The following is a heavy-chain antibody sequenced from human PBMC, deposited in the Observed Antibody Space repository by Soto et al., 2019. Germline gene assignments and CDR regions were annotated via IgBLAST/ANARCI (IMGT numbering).Heavy chain of an antibody. CDR3: ARVSRGYSGYDWELIDY. D-gene: IGHD5-12*01. Sequence: SETLSLTCTVSGGSISSGDYYWSWIRQPPGKGLEWIGYIYYSGSTYYNPSLKSRVTISVDTSKNQFSLKLSSVTAADTAVYHCARVSRGYSGYDWELIDYWGQGTLVTVSS. J-gene: IGHJ4*02. CDR2: IYYSGST. V-gene: IGHV4-30-4*01. CDR1: GGSISSGDYY.